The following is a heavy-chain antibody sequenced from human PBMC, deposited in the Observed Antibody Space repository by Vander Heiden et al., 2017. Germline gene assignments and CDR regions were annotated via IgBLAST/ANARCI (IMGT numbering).Heavy chain of an antibody. Sequence: EVQLVESGGGLIQPGGSLRLSCVASGLTVTDNYMTWVRQAPGKGLEWVSIINDGGATYYADSVKGRFTISRDNSKNTLFLQMNSLRAEDTAVYYCARDFRHSGFFDYWGQGNLVTVSS. CDR2: INDGGAT. CDR1: GLTVTDNY. D-gene: IGHD3-10*01. CDR3: ARDFRHSGFFDY. J-gene: IGHJ4*02. V-gene: IGHV3-53*01.